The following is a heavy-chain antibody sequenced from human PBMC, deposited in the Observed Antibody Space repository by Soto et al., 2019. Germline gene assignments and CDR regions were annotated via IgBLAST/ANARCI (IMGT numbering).Heavy chain of an antibody. D-gene: IGHD6-19*01. CDR1: GFTVSSNY. CDR3: ARDRGVAVTRYCYMDV. V-gene: IGHV3-66*01. Sequence: EVQLVQSGGGLVQPGGSLRLSCAASGFTVSSNYMSWVRQAPGKGLEWVSVIYSGGSTYYADSVKGTFTICRDNSKNTLYLQMNSLIAEDTAVYYCARDRGVAVTRYCYMDVWGKGTTVTVSS. J-gene: IGHJ6*03. CDR2: IYSGGST.